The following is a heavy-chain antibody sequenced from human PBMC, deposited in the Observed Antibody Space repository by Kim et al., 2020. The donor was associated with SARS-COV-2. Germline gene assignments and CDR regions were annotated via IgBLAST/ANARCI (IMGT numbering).Heavy chain of an antibody. Sequence: DSVKGRFSISRDNAKNSLYLQMNSLRAEDTAVYYCARVGDAAMVAFYYFDYWGQGTLVSVSS. V-gene: IGHV3-21*01. CDR3: ARVGDAAMVAFYYFDY. J-gene: IGHJ4*02. D-gene: IGHD5-18*01.